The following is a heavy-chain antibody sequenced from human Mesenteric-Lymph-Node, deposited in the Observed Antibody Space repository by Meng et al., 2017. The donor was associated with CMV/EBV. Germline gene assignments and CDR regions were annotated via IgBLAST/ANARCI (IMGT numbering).Heavy chain of an antibody. Sequence: SETLSLTCTVSGGSISTYYYNWIRQSPGKGLEWIGYIYYSGSTNYNPSLKSRVTISLDTSKNQLFLKLSSVTAADTAVYYCARGPLTALTGLRSTGDAFDVWGHGTMVTVSS. CDR1: GGSISTYY. CDR2: IYYSGST. J-gene: IGHJ3*01. CDR3: ARGPLTALTGLRSTGDAFDV. D-gene: IGHD3-9*01. V-gene: IGHV4-59*01.